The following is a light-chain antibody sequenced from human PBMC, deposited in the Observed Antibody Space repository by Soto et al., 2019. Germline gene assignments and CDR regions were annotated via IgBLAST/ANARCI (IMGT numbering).Light chain of an antibody. Sequence: ESVLTQSPATLSLSPGERATLSCRASPSVSSCLAWYHHKPGPAPRLLIYDASNRATGVPTRFSGSGSWTDVTLTISSIEPADVAVEYCQQQNETPPVTFGGGTRVEIK. J-gene: IGKJ4*01. V-gene: IGKV3-11*01. CDR3: QQQNETPPVT. CDR2: DAS. CDR1: PSVSSC.